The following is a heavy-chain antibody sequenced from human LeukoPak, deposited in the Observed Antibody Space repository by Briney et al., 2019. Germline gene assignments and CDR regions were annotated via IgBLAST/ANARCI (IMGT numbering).Heavy chain of an antibody. J-gene: IGHJ3*02. CDR3: AREMTYHYDSSGEVGAFDI. V-gene: IGHV1-46*01. CDR2: INPSGGST. CDR1: GYTFTSYY. D-gene: IGHD3-22*01. Sequence: ASVKVSCKASGYTFTSYYMHWVRQAPGQGLEWMGIINPSGGSTSYAQKFQGRVTMTRDTSTSTVYMELSSLRSEDTAVYYCAREMTYHYDSSGEVGAFDIWGQGTMVTVSS.